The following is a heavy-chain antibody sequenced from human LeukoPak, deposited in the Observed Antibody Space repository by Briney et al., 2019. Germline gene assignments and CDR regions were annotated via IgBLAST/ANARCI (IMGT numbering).Heavy chain of an antibody. J-gene: IGHJ3*02. CDR1: GFTFSSYA. V-gene: IGHV3-23*01. CDR3: AKLLYNSLAVLDI. Sequence: PGGSLRLSCAASGFTFSSYAMSWVRQAPGKGLEWVSGISGSGVSKYYADSVKGRFTISRENSKNTLYLQMNSLRAEDTAVYYCAKLLYNSLAVLDIWGQGTTVTVSS. D-gene: IGHD1-14*01. CDR2: ISGSGVSK.